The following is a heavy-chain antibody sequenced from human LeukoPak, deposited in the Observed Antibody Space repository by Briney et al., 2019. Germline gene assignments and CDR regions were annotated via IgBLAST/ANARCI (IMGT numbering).Heavy chain of an antibody. CDR3: ARQSGRLRRYYYYYMDV. V-gene: IGHV4-34*01. CDR1: GGSFSGYY. D-gene: IGHD3-10*01. J-gene: IGHJ6*03. Sequence: SETLSLTCAVYGGSFSGYYWSWIRQPPGKGLEWIGEINHSGSTNYNPSLKGRVTISVDTSKNQFSLKLSSVTAADTAVYYCARQSGRLRRYYYYYMDVWGKGTTVTVSS. CDR2: INHSGST.